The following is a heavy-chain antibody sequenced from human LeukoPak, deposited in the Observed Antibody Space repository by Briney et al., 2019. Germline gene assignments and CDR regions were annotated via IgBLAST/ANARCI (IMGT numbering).Heavy chain of an antibody. CDR2: IYYSGST. Sequence: PSETLSLTCTVSGGSISSSRYYWGWLRQPPGKGLEWIGSIYYSGSTYYNPSLKSRVTISVATSKNQFSLKLSSVTAADTAVYYCARQGGLRTRTYWYFDLWGRGTLVTVSS. D-gene: IGHD1-14*01. J-gene: IGHJ2*01. CDR3: ARQGGLRTRTYWYFDL. CDR1: GGSISSSRYY. V-gene: IGHV4-39*01.